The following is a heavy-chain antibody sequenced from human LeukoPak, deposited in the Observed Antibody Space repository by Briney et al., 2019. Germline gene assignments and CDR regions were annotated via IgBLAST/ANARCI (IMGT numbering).Heavy chain of an antibody. Sequence: SETLSLTCDVSNGSINSFYWSWVRQPPGGGLEWIGEIHHSGRTNYHPSFKSRVSLSIDTSKNQYSLKLLSVTAADTAVYYCARTTVKTGWFDPWGQGTLVTVSS. V-gene: IGHV4-4*02. CDR2: IHHSGRT. D-gene: IGHD4-17*01. CDR1: NGSINSFYW. J-gene: IGHJ5*02. CDR3: ARTTVKTGWFDP.